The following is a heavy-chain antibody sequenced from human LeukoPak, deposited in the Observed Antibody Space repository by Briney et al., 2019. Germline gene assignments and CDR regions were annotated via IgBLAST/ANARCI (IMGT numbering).Heavy chain of an antibody. V-gene: IGHV4-34*01. Sequence: PSETLSLTCAVYGGSFSGYYWSWIRQPPGKGLEWVGEINHSGSTNYNPSLKSRVTISVDTSKNQFSLKLSSVTAADTAVYYCASLDILTGPLDYWGQGTLVTVSS. CDR1: GGSFSGYY. CDR2: INHSGST. D-gene: IGHD3-9*01. CDR3: ASLDILTGPLDY. J-gene: IGHJ4*02.